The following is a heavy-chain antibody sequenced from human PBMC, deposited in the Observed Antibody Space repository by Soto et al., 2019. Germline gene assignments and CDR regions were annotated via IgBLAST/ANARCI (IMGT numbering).Heavy chain of an antibody. CDR1: GFTFSTYW. V-gene: IGHV3-74*03. J-gene: IGHJ5*02. Sequence: EVQLVESGGGLVQPGGSLRLSCESSGFTFSTYWMHWVRQAPGKGLVWVSRVNTDGSTTTYADSVKGRFTISRDNAKNTLYLQMNSLRAEDTALYYCVRDQDTYGQAVLNLWGQGTLVSVSS. CDR2: VNTDGSTT. D-gene: IGHD2-15*01. CDR3: VRDQDTYGQAVLNL.